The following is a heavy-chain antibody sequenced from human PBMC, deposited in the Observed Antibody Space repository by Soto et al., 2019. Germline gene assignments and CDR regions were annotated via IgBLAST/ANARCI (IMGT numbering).Heavy chain of an antibody. J-gene: IGHJ4*02. V-gene: IGHV4-30-2*01. CDR1: GASITYGGYS. CDR3: ARGGGSDSFDY. D-gene: IGHD1-26*01. CDR2: INHLETT. Sequence: SETLSLTCTVSGASITYGGYSWSWIRQTPGKGLEWIGYINHLETTFYNPSFESRLTLSIDRAKNQFSLNLNSMSAADGAVYFCARGGGSDSFDYWGQGILVTVSS.